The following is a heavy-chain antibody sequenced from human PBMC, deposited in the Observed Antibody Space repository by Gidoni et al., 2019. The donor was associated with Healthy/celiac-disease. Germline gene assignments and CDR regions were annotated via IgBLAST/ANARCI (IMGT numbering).Heavy chain of an antibody. CDR2: IIPIFGTA. D-gene: IGHD3-3*01. CDR1: GGPLRSYA. J-gene: IGHJ4*02. Sequence: QVQLVQSGAGGKKAGSSVKVSCKASGGPLRSYAISWVRQAPGQGLEWMGGIIPIFGTANYAQKFQGRVTITADKSTSTAYMELSSLRSEDTAVYYCARVSGVKYYDFWSGYSDYWGQGTLVTVSS. CDR3: ARVSGVKYYDFWSGYSDY. V-gene: IGHV1-69*06.